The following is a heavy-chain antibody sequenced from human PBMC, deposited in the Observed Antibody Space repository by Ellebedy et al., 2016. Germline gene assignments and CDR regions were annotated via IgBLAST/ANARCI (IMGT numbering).Heavy chain of an antibody. J-gene: IGHJ4*02. Sequence: SETLSLXXTVTGGPVINAGAYWSWIRQPPGRGLEWIGYVYHSGSTNYNPSLKSRVTMSVDTSKNQFSLKLKSVTAADTAVYYCARGVIAAISDYFDYWGQGTLVTVSS. CDR2: VYHSGST. V-gene: IGHV4-61*08. CDR1: GGPVINAGAY. CDR3: ARGVIAAISDYFDY. D-gene: IGHD3-10*01.